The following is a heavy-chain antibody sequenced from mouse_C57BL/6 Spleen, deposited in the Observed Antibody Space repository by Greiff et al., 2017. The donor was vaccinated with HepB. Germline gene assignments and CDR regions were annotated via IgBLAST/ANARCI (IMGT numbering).Heavy chain of an antibody. CDR1: GFTFSDYY. Sequence: DVQLVESEGGLVQPGSSMKLSCTASGFTFSDYYMAWVRQVPEKGLEWVANINSDGSSTYYLDSLKSRFIISRDNAKNILYLQMSSLKSEDTATYYCAREGIYPYDYWGQGTSVTVSS. CDR3: AREGIYPYDY. J-gene: IGHJ4*01. CDR2: INSDGSST. D-gene: IGHD2-1*01. V-gene: IGHV5-16*01.